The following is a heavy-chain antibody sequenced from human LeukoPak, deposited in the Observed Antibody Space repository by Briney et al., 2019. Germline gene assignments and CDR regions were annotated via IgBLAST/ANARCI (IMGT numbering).Heavy chain of an antibody. D-gene: IGHD3-22*01. Sequence: PSETLSLTCTVSGYSISSGYYWGWIRQPPGKGLEWIGRIYHSGSTYYNPSLKTRVTISVDTSKNQFSLKLRSVTAADTAVYYCARVARMIVMEVHVYYFYYWGEGTRVTV. CDR1: GYSISSGYY. CDR3: ARVARMIVMEVHVYYFYY. V-gene: IGHV4-38-2*02. CDR2: IYHSGST. J-gene: IGHJ4*02.